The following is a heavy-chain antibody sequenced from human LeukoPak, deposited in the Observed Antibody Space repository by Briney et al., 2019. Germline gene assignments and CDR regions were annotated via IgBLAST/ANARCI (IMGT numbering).Heavy chain of an antibody. CDR1: GGTSSSYA. V-gene: IGHV1-69*13. CDR2: IIPIFGTA. D-gene: IGHD7-27*01. J-gene: IGHJ4*02. CDR3: ARGPPNWGYDY. Sequence: SVKVSCKASGGTSSSYAISWVRQAPGQGLEWMGGIIPIFGTANYAQKFQGRVTITADESTSTAYMELSSLRSDDTAVYYCARGPPNWGYDYWGPGTLVTVSS.